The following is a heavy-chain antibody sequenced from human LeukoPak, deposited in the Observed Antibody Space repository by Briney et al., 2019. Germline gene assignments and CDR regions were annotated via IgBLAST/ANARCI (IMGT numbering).Heavy chain of an antibody. D-gene: IGHD2-21*01. J-gene: IGHJ4*02. CDR2: ISGSGGST. V-gene: IGHV3-23*01. Sequence: GGSLRLSCAASGFTFSSYVMSWVRQAPGKGLEWVSAISGSGGSTYYADSVKGRFTISRDNSKNTLYLQMNSLRAEDTAVYYCAKVLVVGRPAAPFDYWGQGTLVTVSS. CDR3: AKVLVVGRPAAPFDY. CDR1: GFTFSSYV.